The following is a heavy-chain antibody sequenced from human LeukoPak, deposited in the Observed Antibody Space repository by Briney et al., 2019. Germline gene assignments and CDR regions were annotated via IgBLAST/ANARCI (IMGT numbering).Heavy chain of an antibody. J-gene: IGHJ4*02. Sequence: ASVKVYCKTYGYSFTRHGNRWVRQDPGQGLEWMGWNSGYNGNTNYAQKFQGRVTMTTDASTRTAHMEVRGLRSDDTAVYYCARGGWTTGMDYWGQGTLVTVSS. D-gene: IGHD1-14*01. CDR2: NSGYNGNT. V-gene: IGHV1-18*01. CDR1: GYSFTRHG. CDR3: ARGGWTTGMDY.